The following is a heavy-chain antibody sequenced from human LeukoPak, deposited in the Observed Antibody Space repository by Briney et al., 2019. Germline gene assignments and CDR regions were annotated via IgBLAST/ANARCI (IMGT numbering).Heavy chain of an antibody. CDR2: INQGGSVQ. D-gene: IGHD5-12*01. J-gene: IGHJ4*02. V-gene: IGHV3-7*01. CDR1: GFTFRSYW. CDR3: ARVEYSGWNLEY. Sequence: GGSLRLSCAASGFTFRSYWMSWVRQAPGKGLEWVANINQGGSVQYYMDSVKGRFTISRDDAKNSLYVQMNSLRDEDAAVYYCARVEYSGWNLEYWGQGTLVTVSS.